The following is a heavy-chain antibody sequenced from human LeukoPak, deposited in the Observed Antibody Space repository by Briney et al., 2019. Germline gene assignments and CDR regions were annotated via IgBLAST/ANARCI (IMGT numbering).Heavy chain of an antibody. CDR3: ARLFFFDY. CDR2: INHSGST. J-gene: IGHJ4*02. Sequence: SETLSLTCAVYGGSFSGYYWSGIRQPPGKGLEWIGEINHSGSTNYNPSLKSRVTISVDTSKNQFSLKLSSVTAADTVVYYCARLFFFDYWGQGTLVTVSS. CDR1: GGSFSGYY. V-gene: IGHV4-34*01.